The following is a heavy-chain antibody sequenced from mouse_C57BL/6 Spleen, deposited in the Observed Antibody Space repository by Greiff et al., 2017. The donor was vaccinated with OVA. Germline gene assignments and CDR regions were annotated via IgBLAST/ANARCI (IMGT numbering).Heavy chain of an antibody. CDR1: GYSFTGYY. Sequence: EVQLQQSGPELVKPGASVKISCKASGYSFTGYYMNWVKQSPEKSLEWIGEINPSTGGTTYNQKFKAKATLTVDKSSSTAYMQLKSLTSEESAVYDGERYESDGYYIGGFAYWGQGTLVTVSA. D-gene: IGHD2-3*01. CDR2: INPSTGGT. V-gene: IGHV1-42*01. CDR3: ERYESDGYYIGGFAY. J-gene: IGHJ3*01.